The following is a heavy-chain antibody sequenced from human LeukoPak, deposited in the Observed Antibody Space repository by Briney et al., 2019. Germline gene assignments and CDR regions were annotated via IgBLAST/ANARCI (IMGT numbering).Heavy chain of an antibody. V-gene: IGHV3-30*03. Sequence: PGGSLRLSCAASGFIFSGFGIHWVRQAPGKGLEWVAVISYDGSNKYYADSVKGRFTISRDNSENTLYLQMNSLRAEDTAVYYCARDRAVRYFDYWGQGTLVTVSS. CDR1: GFIFSGFG. CDR3: ARDRAVRYFDY. D-gene: IGHD3-16*02. J-gene: IGHJ4*02. CDR2: ISYDGSNK.